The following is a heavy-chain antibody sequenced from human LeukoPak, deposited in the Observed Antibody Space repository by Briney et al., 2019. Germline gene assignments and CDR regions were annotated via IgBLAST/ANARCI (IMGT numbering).Heavy chain of an antibody. Sequence: GGSLRLSCAASGFTFSDYYMSWIRQAPGKGLEWGSYISSSGSTIYYADSVKGRFTISRHIANNSLYLQMHSLRAEDTAVYYCARHPYGDYEGDAFDIWGQGTMVTVSS. V-gene: IGHV3-11*01. CDR1: GFTFSDYY. CDR3: ARHPYGDYEGDAFDI. D-gene: IGHD4-17*01. CDR2: ISSSGSTI. J-gene: IGHJ3*02.